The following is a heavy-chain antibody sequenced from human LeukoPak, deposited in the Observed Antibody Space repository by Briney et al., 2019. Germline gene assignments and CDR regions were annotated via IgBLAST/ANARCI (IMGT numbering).Heavy chain of an antibody. CDR3: ARSSSRYCSGGSCYSGVLGYFDY. Sequence: GGSLRLSCEASGFTFTTYSMTWVRQAPGKGLEWVSIISSGSSAIFSADALKGRFTISRDNAKNSLYLQMNSLRAEDTAVYYCARSSSRYCSGGSCYSGVLGYFDYWGQGTLVTVSS. CDR2: ISSGSSAI. V-gene: IGHV3-21*01. D-gene: IGHD2-15*01. J-gene: IGHJ4*02. CDR1: GFTFTTYS.